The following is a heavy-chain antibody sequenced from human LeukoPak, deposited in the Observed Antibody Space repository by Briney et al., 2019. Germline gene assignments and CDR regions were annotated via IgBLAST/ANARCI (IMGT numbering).Heavy chain of an antibody. D-gene: IGHD3-22*01. J-gene: IGHJ4*02. CDR1: GYTSTNYA. CDR2: ISAYNGNT. Sequence: ASVKVSCRASGYTSTNYAITWVRQAPGQGLEWMGWISAYNGNTNYAQKLQGRVTLTTDTSTSTAYMELRSLRSDDTAVYYCARSAQYYYDSSGYYHWGQGTLVTVSS. CDR3: ARSAQYYYDSSGYYH. V-gene: IGHV1-18*01.